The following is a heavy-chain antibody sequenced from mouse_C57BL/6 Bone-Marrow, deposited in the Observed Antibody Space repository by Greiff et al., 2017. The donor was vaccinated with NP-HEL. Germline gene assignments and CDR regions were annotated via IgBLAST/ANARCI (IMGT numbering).Heavy chain of an antibody. J-gene: IGHJ3*01. Sequence: VQRVESGAELVKPGASVKLSCKASGYTFTEYTIHWVKQRSGQGLEWIGWFYPGSGSIKYNEKFKDKATLTADKSSSTVYMELSRLTSEDSAVYFCARHGGIYYDYDGGSWFAYWGQGTLVTVSA. CDR3: ARHGGIYYDYDGGSWFAY. D-gene: IGHD2-4*01. CDR2: FYPGSGSI. V-gene: IGHV1-62-2*01. CDR1: GYTFTEYT.